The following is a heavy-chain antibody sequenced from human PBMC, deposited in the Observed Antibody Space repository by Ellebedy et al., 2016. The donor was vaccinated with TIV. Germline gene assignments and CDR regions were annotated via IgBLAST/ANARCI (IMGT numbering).Heavy chain of an antibody. J-gene: IGHJ4*02. Sequence: AASVKVSCKASGPTFINYGFIWVRQAPGQGLEWMGWFNTYNGNRNYAQKPQGRLTMTTDTSTGTAYMELRSLRSDDTAVYYCARYRLGEGSGYEFFDYWGQGTLVTVSS. CDR1: GPTFINYG. V-gene: IGHV1-18*04. CDR2: FNTYNGNR. D-gene: IGHD5-12*01. CDR3: ARYRLGEGSGYEFFDY.